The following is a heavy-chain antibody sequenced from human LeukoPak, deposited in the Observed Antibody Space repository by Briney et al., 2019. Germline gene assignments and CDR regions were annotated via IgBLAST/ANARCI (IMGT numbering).Heavy chain of an antibody. V-gene: IGHV1-46*01. CDR2: INPSGGTT. J-gene: IGHJ5*02. CDR3: ARDPSSQNWFDP. Sequence: ASVKVSCKASVYTFTGYYMHWVRQAPGQGLEWMGIINPSGGTTTYAQKFQGRVTMTRDTSTSTVYMELSSLRSEDTAVYYCARDPSSQNWFDPWGQGTLVTVSS. CDR1: VYTFTGYY.